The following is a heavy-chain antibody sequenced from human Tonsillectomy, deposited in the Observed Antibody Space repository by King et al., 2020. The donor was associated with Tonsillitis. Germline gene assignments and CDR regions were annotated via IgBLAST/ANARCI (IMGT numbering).Heavy chain of an antibody. CDR2: ISGSGGST. Sequence: VQLVESGGGLVQPGGSLRLSCAAYGFTFSSYAMSWVRQAPGKGLEWVSAISGSGGSTYYADSVKGRFTISRDNSKNTLYLQMNSLRAEDTAVYYCAYPEFHNTIFLPSWGQGTLVTVSS. V-gene: IGHV3-23*04. J-gene: IGHJ4*02. CDR3: AYPEFHNTIFLPS. D-gene: IGHD3-3*01. CDR1: GFTFSSYA.